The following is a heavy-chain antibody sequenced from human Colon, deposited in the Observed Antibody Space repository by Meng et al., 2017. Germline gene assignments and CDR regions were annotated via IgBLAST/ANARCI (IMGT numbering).Heavy chain of an antibody. D-gene: IGHD1-26*01. CDR1: GGSIRSINW. CDR3: AREDGSIGFTPAGQ. CDR2: ISQSGSS. J-gene: IGHJ1*01. Sequence: VHLMGGGQGGVTPSGTLSLTWSVYGGSIRSINWWSWIRQPPGKGLEWIGEISQSGSSNYNPSLKSRVTMSLDKFKNHFFLNLSSVSAADTAVYYCAREDGSIGFTPAGQWGQGTLVTVSS. V-gene: IGHV4-4*02.